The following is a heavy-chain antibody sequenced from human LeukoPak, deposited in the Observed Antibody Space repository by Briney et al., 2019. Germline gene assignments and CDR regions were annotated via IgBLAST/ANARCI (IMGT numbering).Heavy chain of an antibody. CDR3: ARVVRYSSSWYPDP. V-gene: IGHV3-11*04. D-gene: IGHD6-13*01. Sequence: PGGSLRLSCAASGFTFSDYYMSWIRQAPGKGLEWVSYISSSGSTIYYADSVKGRFTISRDNAKNSLYLQMNSLRAEDTAVYYCARVVRYSSSWYPDPWGQGTLVTLSS. CDR1: GFTFSDYY. CDR2: ISSSGSTI. J-gene: IGHJ5*02.